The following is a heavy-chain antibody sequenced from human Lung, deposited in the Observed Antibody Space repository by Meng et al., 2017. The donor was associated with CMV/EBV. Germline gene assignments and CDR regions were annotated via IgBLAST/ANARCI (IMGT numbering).Heavy chain of an antibody. Sequence: LXCAASGFTFSRYAFHWVRQAPGKGLEWVAVISFDGGTRYYADSVKGRFTISRDSSRNSLYLQLNSLRPEDTAVYYCAREYGSSSAFDYWGQGTRVT. CDR1: GFTFSRYA. CDR3: AREYGSSSAFDY. J-gene: IGHJ4*02. V-gene: IGHV3-30*14. CDR2: ISFDGGTR. D-gene: IGHD6-6*01.